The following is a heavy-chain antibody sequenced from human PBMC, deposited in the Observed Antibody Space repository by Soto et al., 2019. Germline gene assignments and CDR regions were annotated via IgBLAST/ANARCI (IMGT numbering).Heavy chain of an antibody. CDR3: AMRTYPGIAAAGISYFDY. CDR2: IYPGDSDT. Sequence: GESLKISCKGSGYSFTSYWIGWVRQMPGKGLEWMGIIYPGDSDTRYSPSFQGQVTISADKSISTAYLQWSSLKASDTAMYYCAMRTYPGIAAAGISYFDYWGQGTLVTVSS. J-gene: IGHJ4*02. D-gene: IGHD6-13*01. V-gene: IGHV5-51*01. CDR1: GYSFTSYW.